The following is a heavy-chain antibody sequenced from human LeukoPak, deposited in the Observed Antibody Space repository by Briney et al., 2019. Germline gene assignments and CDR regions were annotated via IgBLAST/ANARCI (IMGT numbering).Heavy chain of an antibody. CDR2: IRYDGSNK. D-gene: IGHD3-3*01. Sequence: GGSLRLSCAASGFTFSSYGMHWVRQAPGKGLEWVAFIRYDGSNKYYADSVKGRFTISRDNSKNTLYLQMNSLRAEDTAVYYCARGITIFGVPYDAFDIWGQGTMVTVSS. CDR3: ARGITIFGVPYDAFDI. V-gene: IGHV3-30*02. CDR1: GFTFSSYG. J-gene: IGHJ3*02.